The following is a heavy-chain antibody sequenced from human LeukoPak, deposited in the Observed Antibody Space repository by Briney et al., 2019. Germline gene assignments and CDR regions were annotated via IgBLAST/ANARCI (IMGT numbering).Heavy chain of an antibody. Sequence: PSETLSLTCTVSGGSISSSSYYWSWIRQPPGKGLEWIGEVNDSGSTNYSPSLKSRVTMSVDTSKRQFSLQLSSATAADTAVYYCARGRWGSTYYFDSWGQGTLVTVSS. D-gene: IGHD7-27*01. J-gene: IGHJ4*02. CDR3: ARGRWGSTYYFDS. CDR1: GGSISSSSYY. CDR2: VNDSGST. V-gene: IGHV4-39*07.